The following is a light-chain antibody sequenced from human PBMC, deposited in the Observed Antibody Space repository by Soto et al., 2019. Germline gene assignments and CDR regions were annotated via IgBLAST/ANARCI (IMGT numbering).Light chain of an antibody. CDR3: SSYTTSSTLV. CDR2: DVS. Sequence: QSVLTQPASVSGSPGQSITISCTGTSSDVGLYNYVSWYQQHPGKAPKVMICDVSNRPSGVSNRFSGSKSGNTASLTISGLQAEDEADYYCSSYTTSSTLVFGGGTKLTVL. CDR1: SSDVGLYNY. V-gene: IGLV2-14*01. J-gene: IGLJ2*01.